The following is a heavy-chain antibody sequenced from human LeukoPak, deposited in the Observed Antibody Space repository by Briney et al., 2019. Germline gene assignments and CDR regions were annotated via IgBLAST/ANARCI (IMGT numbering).Heavy chain of an antibody. Sequence: KASETLSLTCAVYGVSFSGYYWSWIRQPPGKGLEWIGEINHSGSTNYNPSLKSRVTISVDTSKNQFSLKLSSVTAADTAVYYCARRYYYNLGSFPFDFWGQGTLVTVSS. V-gene: IGHV4-34*01. J-gene: IGHJ4*02. D-gene: IGHD3-10*01. CDR1: GVSFSGYY. CDR3: ARRYYYNLGSFPFDF. CDR2: INHSGST.